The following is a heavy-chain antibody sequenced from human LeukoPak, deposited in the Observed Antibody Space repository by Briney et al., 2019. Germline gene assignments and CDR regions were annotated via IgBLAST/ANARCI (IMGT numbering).Heavy chain of an antibody. CDR2: IIPVFGTA. CDR1: GGTFSSYA. Sequence: ASVKVSCKASGGTFSSYAISWVRQAPGQGLEWMGRIIPVFGTANYAQKFQGRVTITADRSTSTACMELSGLRSEDTAVYYCARDNEGSSPADYWGQGTLVTVSS. J-gene: IGHJ4*02. D-gene: IGHD6-6*01. V-gene: IGHV1-69*06. CDR3: ARDNEGSSPADY.